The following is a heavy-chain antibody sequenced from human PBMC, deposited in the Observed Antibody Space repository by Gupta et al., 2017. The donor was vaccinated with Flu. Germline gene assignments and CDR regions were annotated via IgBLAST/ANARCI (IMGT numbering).Heavy chain of an antibody. V-gene: IGHV4-34*01. CDR2: INHSGST. CDR3: ARGLAYCGGDCYSA. D-gene: IGHD2-21*02. CDR1: GGSFSGYY. Sequence: QVQLQQWGSGLLKPSETLSLTCAVYGGSFSGYYWSWMRQPPGKGLEWIGEINHSGSTNYNPSLKSRVTISVDTSKNQFSLKLSSVTAADTAVYYCARGLAYCGGDCYSAWGQGTLVTVSS. J-gene: IGHJ4*02.